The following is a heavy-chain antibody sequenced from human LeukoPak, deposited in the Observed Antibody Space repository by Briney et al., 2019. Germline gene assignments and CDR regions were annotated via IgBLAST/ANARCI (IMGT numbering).Heavy chain of an antibody. CDR3: ARATSGRFDY. V-gene: IGHV6-1*01. Sequence: SQTLALTCGICGDCVSSIRLTWNWTRHSPSRGLECVGRTYYRPGGYNDYEVSEKSRISINPETSKTQFSLQLNSVTPEDTALYFCARATSGRFDYWGQGTLVTVSS. CDR2: TYYRPGGYN. J-gene: IGHJ4*02. CDR1: GDCVSSIRLT.